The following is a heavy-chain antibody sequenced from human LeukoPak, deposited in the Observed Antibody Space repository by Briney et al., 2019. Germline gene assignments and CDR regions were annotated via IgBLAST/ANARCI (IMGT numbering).Heavy chain of an antibody. Sequence: SVKVSCKASGYTFTNYGVTWVRQAPGQGLEWTGGIIPIFGTANYAQKFQGRVTITADESTSTAYMELSSPRSEDTAVYYCASTPLDSYGYPFDYWGQGTLVTVSS. V-gene: IGHV1-69*13. D-gene: IGHD5-18*01. CDR2: IIPIFGTA. J-gene: IGHJ4*02. CDR1: GYTFTNYG. CDR3: ASTPLDSYGYPFDY.